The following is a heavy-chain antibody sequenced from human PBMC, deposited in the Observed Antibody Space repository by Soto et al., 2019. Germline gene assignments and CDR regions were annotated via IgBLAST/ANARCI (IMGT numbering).Heavy chain of an antibody. D-gene: IGHD6-13*01. CDR1: GFTFNEYG. V-gene: IGHV3-30*03. J-gene: IGHJ4*02. Sequence: QVQLVESGGGVVQPGRSLRLSCVASGFTFNEYGMHWVRQAPGKGLEWVAVVSLGGTVTYYAEPVKGRFTISRDNSKKTMFLQMNSLRPEDTAMYYCAREAHPTHLLIPAAAFSYDYWGQGTLVTVSS. CDR2: VSLGGTVT. CDR3: AREAHPTHLLIPAAAFSYDY.